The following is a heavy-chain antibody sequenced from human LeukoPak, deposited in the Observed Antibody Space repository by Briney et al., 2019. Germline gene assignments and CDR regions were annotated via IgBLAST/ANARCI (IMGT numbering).Heavy chain of an antibody. Sequence: PSETLSLTCTVSGGSISSSSYYWDWIRQPPGKGLEWIGSVYYSGSTYYNPSLKSRVTMSVDTSKNHFSLSLSSVTAADTAVYYCARHPGYSGYDRGEYYFDSWGQGTLVTVSS. V-gene: IGHV4-39*01. CDR3: ARHPGYSGYDRGEYYFDS. D-gene: IGHD5-12*01. CDR2: VYYSGST. J-gene: IGHJ4*02. CDR1: GGSISSSSYY.